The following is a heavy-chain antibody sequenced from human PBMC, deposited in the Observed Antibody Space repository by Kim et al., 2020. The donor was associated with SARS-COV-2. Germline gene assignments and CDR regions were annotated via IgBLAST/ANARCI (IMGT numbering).Heavy chain of an antibody. J-gene: IGHJ4*02. CDR2: ISSSGDSV. CDR1: GFMFSAYY. Sequence: GGSLRLSCAASGFMFSAYYMKWIRQTPGKGLEWASYISSSGDSVYYADSVKGRFTISRDNAKNSLYLQMNSLRADDTAVYYCARIYDGGDYWGQGTLVTVSS. CDR3: ARIYDGGDY. V-gene: IGHV3-11*01. D-gene: IGHD5-12*01.